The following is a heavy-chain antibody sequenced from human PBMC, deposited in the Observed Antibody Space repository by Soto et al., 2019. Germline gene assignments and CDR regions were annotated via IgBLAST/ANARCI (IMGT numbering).Heavy chain of an antibody. Sequence: QVQLVQSGAEVQKPGASVKVSCQASGYTFTNFDITWVRQAAGQGLEWMGSMNPSSGDTDYAQTFKGRVTMTRNISINTAYMELNTLRSEDPAVFYCAIADRLASPMYFALDVWGQGTTVTVSS. J-gene: IGHJ6*02. D-gene: IGHD2-21*01. CDR1: GYTFTNFD. CDR2: MNPSSGDT. V-gene: IGHV1-8*01. CDR3: AIADRLASPMYFALDV.